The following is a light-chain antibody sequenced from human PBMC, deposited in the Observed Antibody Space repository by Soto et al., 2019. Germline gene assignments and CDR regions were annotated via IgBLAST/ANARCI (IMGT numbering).Light chain of an antibody. CDR2: KPS. Sequence: DIQMTQSPSTLSASVGDRVTITCRASQSISSWLAWYQQKPGKAPKLLIYKPSSLESVVPSRFSGSGSGTEFTLTISSLQPDDFATYYCQQYNSIRYPFGQGTQLEIK. V-gene: IGKV1-5*03. J-gene: IGKJ2*01. CDR1: QSISSW. CDR3: QQYNSIRYP.